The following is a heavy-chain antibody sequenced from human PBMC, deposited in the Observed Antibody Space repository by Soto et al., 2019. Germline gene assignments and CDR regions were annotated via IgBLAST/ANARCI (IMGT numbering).Heavy chain of an antibody. J-gene: IGHJ4*02. D-gene: IGHD2-15*01. Sequence: GGSLRLSCAASGFTFSSYGMHWVRQAPGKGLEWVAIIWYDGSNEYYADSVKGRFTISRDNSKNTLYLQMNSLRVEDTAVYYCAREGRYCSGGNCYRYYFDYWGQGSLVTVSS. CDR2: IWYDGSNE. CDR1: GFTFSSYG. CDR3: AREGRYCSGGNCYRYYFDY. V-gene: IGHV3-33*01.